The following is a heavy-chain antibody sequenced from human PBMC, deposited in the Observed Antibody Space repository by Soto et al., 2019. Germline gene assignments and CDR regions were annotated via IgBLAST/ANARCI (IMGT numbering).Heavy chain of an antibody. CDR1: GVSLSRGGYY. J-gene: IGHJ4*02. CDR2: IYYSGRT. D-gene: IGHD2-21*02. V-gene: IGHV4-31*03. Sequence: PSENLSLTCTVSGVSLSRGGYYWSWIRQHPGKGLEWIGTIYYSGRTYYNPSLKSRVIMSVDTSKNHFSLNLSSVTAADTAMYHCASVIGGDSEYYFDYWGQGTLVTVSS. CDR3: ASVIGGDSEYYFDY.